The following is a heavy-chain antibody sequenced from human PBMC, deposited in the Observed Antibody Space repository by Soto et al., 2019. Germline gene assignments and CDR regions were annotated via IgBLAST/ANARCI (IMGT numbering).Heavy chain of an antibody. CDR1: GGSISSSSYY. CDR2: IYYSGST. CDR3: ARGLITGSHYSGGWYYFDS. Sequence: LSLTCTVSGGSISSSSYYWVWIRQPPGKGLEWIGSIYYSGSTYYNPSLKSRVTISVDTSKNQFSLKLSSVTAADTAVYYCARGLITGSHYSGGWYYFDSWGQGTQVTVSS. V-gene: IGHV4-39*01. J-gene: IGHJ4*02. D-gene: IGHD6-19*01.